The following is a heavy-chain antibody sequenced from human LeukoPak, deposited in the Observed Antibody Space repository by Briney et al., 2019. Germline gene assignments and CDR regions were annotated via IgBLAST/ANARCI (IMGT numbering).Heavy chain of an antibody. CDR2: IYYSGST. CDR1: GGSFSGYY. Sequence: SETLSLTCAVYGGSFSGYYWSWIRQPPGKGLEWIGHIYYSGSTYYNPSLKSRVTISVDTSKNQFSLKLSSVTAADTAVYYCARALGGYYYMDVWGKGTTVTVSS. D-gene: IGHD3-3*02. CDR3: ARALGGYYYMDV. V-gene: IGHV4-30-4*08. J-gene: IGHJ6*03.